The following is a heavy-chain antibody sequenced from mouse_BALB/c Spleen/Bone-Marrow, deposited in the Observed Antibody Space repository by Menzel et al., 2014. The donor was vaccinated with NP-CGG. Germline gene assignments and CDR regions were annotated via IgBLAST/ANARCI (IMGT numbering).Heavy chain of an antibody. CDR3: ARNGNYGAWFAY. J-gene: IGHJ3*01. CDR2: IDPANGNT. Sequence: VQLKESGAELVKPGASVKLSCTASGFNIKDTYMHWVKQRPEQGLEWIGWIDPANGNTKYDPKFQGKATITADTSSNTAYLQLSSLTSEDTAVYYCARNGNYGAWFAYWGQGTLVTVSA. V-gene: IGHV14-3*02. CDR1: GFNIKDTY. D-gene: IGHD2-1*01.